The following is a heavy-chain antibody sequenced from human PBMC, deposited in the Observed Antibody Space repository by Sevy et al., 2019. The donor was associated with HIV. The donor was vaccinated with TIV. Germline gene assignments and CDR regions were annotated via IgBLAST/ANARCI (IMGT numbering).Heavy chain of an antibody. V-gene: IGHV3-23*01. CDR2: ISGRGGST. CDR1: GLTLSSYA. D-gene: IGHD2-15*01. Sequence: GESLKISCADSGLTLSSYAMNWVRQAPGKGLEWVSAISGRGGSTYYAASVEGRFTISRDNSKNTLYLQMNSLRAEDTAVYYCAKAPPGHCSSGSCPRAYYYYGMDVWGQGTTVTVSS. J-gene: IGHJ6*02. CDR3: AKAPPGHCSSGSCPRAYYYYGMDV.